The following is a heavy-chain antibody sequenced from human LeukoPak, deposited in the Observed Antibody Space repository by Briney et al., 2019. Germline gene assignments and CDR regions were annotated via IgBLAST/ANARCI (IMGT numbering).Heavy chain of an antibody. V-gene: IGHV4-31*03. J-gene: IGHJ3*02. CDR2: IYYSGST. Sequence: SQTLSLTCTVSGGSISSGGYYWSWIRQHPGKGLEWIGYIYYSGSTYYNPSLKSRVTISVDTSKNQFSLKLSSVTAADTAVYYCARSLYDSSGYYAFDIWGQGTMVTVSS. D-gene: IGHD3-22*01. CDR3: ARSLYDSSGYYAFDI. CDR1: GGSISSGGYY.